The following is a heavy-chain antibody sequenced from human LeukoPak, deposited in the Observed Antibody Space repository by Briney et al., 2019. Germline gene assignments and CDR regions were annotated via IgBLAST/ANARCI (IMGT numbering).Heavy chain of an antibody. V-gene: IGHV3-13*01. D-gene: IGHD6-13*01. J-gene: IGHJ4*02. CDR1: GFTFSSYD. Sequence: SGGSLRLSCAASGFTFSSYDMHWVRQATGKGLEWVSAIGTAGDTYYADSVKGRFTISRDNSKNTLYLQMNSLRAEDTAVYYCAKDELGGYSSSWYYYWGQGTLVTVSS. CDR3: AKDELGGYSSSWYYY. CDR2: IGTAGDT.